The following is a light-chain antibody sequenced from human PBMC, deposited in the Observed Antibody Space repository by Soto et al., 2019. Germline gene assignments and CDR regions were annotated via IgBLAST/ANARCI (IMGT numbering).Light chain of an antibody. J-gene: IGKJ1*01. CDR2: GAS. V-gene: IGKV3-20*01. Sequence: ILFTQSPGSLSLSPGERATLSCRASQSVSSSYLAWYQQKPGQAPRLLIYGASSRATGIPDRFSGSGSGTDFTLTISRLEPEDFAVYYCQQYGSSPETFGQGTKVDIK. CDR3: QQYGSSPET. CDR1: QSVSSSY.